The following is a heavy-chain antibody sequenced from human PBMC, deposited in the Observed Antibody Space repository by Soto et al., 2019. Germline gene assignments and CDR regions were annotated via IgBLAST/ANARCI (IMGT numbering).Heavy chain of an antibody. CDR3: AKWNGYGDH. V-gene: IGHV3-23*01. CDR2: VSGGSGTT. D-gene: IGHD1-1*01. J-gene: IGHJ4*02. Sequence: EVQLLESGGGLVQPGGSLRLSCAVSGFSFSTYGVTWVRQAPGKGLEWVSGVSGGSGTTHYADSVKGRFTITGDTSKNTVYLQMYSLRVEDTAVYYCAKWNGYGDHWGQGTLVTVSS. CDR1: GFSFSTYG.